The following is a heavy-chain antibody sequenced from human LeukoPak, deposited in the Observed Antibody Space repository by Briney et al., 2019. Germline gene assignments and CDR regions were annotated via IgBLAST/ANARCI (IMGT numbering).Heavy chain of an antibody. J-gene: IGHJ4*02. CDR1: GGSFSGYY. Sequence: PSETLSLTCAVYGGSFSGYYWSWIRQPPGKGLEWIGEINHSGSTNYNPSLKSRVTISVDTSKNQFSLKLSSVTAADTAVYYCARTRYSYGYVDYWGQGTLVTVSP. V-gene: IGHV4-34*01. CDR2: INHSGST. CDR3: ARTRYSYGYVDY. D-gene: IGHD5-18*01.